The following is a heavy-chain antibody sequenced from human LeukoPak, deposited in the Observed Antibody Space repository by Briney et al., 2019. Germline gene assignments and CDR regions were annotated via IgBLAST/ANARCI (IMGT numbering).Heavy chain of an antibody. J-gene: IGHJ4*02. V-gene: IGHV4-59*08. D-gene: IGHD1-26*01. CDR2: SYYSGST. CDR3: GGGRGTYFYFDS. Sequence: SETLSLTCTVSGGSITTYYWSWIRQPPGKGLEWIGYSYYSGSTNYNPSLKSRVTISLDTSKNRLSLRLTSVTAADTAVYYCGGGRGTYFYFDSWGQGTLVTVSS. CDR1: GGSITTYY.